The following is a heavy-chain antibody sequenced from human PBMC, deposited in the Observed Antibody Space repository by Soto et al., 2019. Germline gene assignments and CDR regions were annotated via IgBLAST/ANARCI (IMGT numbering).Heavy chain of an antibody. CDR1: GGSISSGGYY. V-gene: IGHV4-31*03. J-gene: IGHJ6*02. CDR2: NYYSGIT. Sequence: SETLSLTCTVSGGSISSGGYYWTWIRQHPGKGLEWIGYNYYSGITYYNPSLKSRVTISLDTSKNQFSLKLSSVTAADTAVYYCARDLWGYCGTDCYPLDVWGQGTTVTVSS. D-gene: IGHD2-21*02. CDR3: ARDLWGYCGTDCYPLDV.